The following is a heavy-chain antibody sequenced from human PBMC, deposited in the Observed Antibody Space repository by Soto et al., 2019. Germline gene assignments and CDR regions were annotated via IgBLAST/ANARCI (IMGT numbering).Heavy chain of an antibody. Sequence: PGGSLRLSCAASGFTFSSYAMSWVRQAPGKGLEWVSAISGSGGSTYYADSVKGRFTISRDNSKNTLYLQMNSLRAEDTAVYYCAKEISEIVVVVAAADWFDPWGQGTLVTVSS. V-gene: IGHV3-23*01. J-gene: IGHJ5*02. CDR2: ISGSGGST. CDR3: AKEISEIVVVVAAADWFDP. CDR1: GFTFSSYA. D-gene: IGHD2-15*01.